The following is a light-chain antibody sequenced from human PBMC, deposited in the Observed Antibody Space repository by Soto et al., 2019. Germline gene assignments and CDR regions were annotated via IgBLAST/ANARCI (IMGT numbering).Light chain of an antibody. V-gene: IGKV1-27*01. Sequence: DIQMTQSPSSLPASVGDRVTITCRASQGIGNYLVWYQQKPGKVPKLLSYGSSILQSGVPSRFSGSGSGTYFTIAIRSLQPEDGATYYCQKYDTVPLTFGQGTKVEIK. CDR3: QKYDTVPLT. J-gene: IGKJ1*01. CDR1: QGIGNY. CDR2: GSS.